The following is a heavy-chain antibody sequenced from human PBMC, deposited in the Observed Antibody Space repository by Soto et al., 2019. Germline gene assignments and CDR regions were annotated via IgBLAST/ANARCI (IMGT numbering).Heavy chain of an antibody. J-gene: IGHJ6*02. CDR1: EVTAR. CDR3: GDFDGSYFGMDV. CDR2: IKSKAVGETI. V-gene: IGHV3-15*01. D-gene: IGHD3-10*01. Sequence: EVQLVASGAGLVKPGGSLRLSCGASEVTARMRWVRQAPGTGLQGVGRIKSKAVGETIAYAAPVQGRFTISRDESKGMVYLEMNSLKIEDPAVYSCGDFDGSYFGMDVWGQGTTVIVSS.